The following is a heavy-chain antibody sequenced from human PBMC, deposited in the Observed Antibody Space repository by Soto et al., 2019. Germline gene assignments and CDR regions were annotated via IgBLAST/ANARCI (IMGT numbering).Heavy chain of an antibody. J-gene: IGHJ4*02. CDR3: ARVYCSGGTCYGIDY. Sequence: QVQLVQSGAEVKKPGALVKASCKASGYTFTTYYMHWVRQAPGQGLEWMGIINPSGGSTSYAQKFQGRVTMTRETSTTAVSVELKSLRSEDTAVYYCARVYCSGGTCYGIDYWGQGTLVTVSS. D-gene: IGHD2-15*01. CDR1: GYTFTTYY. CDR2: INPSGGST. V-gene: IGHV1-46*01.